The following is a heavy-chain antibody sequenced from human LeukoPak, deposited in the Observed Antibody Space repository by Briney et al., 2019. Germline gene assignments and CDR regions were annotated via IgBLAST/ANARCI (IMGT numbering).Heavy chain of an antibody. J-gene: IGHJ4*02. Sequence: PSETLSLTCTVSGGSISSYYWSWIRQPPGKGLEWIGYIYYSGSTSYNPSLKSRVTISVDTSKNQFSLKLSSVTAADTAVYYCARSGIYDYVWGSYRYPFDYWGQGTLVTVSS. CDR3: ARSGIYDYVWGSYRYPFDY. CDR1: GGSISSYY. CDR2: IYYSGST. V-gene: IGHV4-59*01. D-gene: IGHD3-16*02.